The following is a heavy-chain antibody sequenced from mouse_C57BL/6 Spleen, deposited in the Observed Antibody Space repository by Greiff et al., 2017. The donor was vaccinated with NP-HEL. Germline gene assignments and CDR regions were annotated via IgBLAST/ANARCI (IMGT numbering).Heavy chain of an antibody. CDR1: GYTFTDYY. CDR2: IYPGSGNT. V-gene: IGHV1-76*01. J-gene: IGHJ4*01. Sequence: VQLQQSGAELVRPGASVKLSCKASGYTFTDYYINWVKQRPGQGLEWIARIYPGSGNTYYNEKFKGKATLTAEKSSSTAYMQLSSLTSEDSAVYFCAREDPYYYAMDYWGQGTSVTVSS. CDR3: AREDPYYYAMDY.